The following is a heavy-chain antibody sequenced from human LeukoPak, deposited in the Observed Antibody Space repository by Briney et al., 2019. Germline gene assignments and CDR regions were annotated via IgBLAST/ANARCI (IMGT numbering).Heavy chain of an antibody. Sequence: PSETLSLTCTASGGSISSSSYYWGWIRQPPGKGLEWIGSIYYSGSTYYNPSLKSRVTISVDTSKNQFSLKLSSVTAADTAVYYCASVERITMIVVVITGAFDIWGQGTMVTVSS. CDR2: IYYSGST. D-gene: IGHD3-22*01. J-gene: IGHJ3*02. V-gene: IGHV4-39*01. CDR1: GGSISSSSYY. CDR3: ASVERITMIVVVITGAFDI.